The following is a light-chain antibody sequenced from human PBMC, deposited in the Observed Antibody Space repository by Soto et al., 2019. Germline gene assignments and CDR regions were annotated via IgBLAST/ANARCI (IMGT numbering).Light chain of an antibody. CDR1: QSISAW. Sequence: DIQMTQSPSTLSASVGDRVTITCRAIQSISAWLAWYQQKPGKAPKLLIYKASSLESGVPSRFSGSGPGTEFTLTISSLQPDDFATYYCQQYNSYSPTFGGGTKVEIK. CDR3: QQYNSYSPT. V-gene: IGKV1-5*03. J-gene: IGKJ4*01. CDR2: KAS.